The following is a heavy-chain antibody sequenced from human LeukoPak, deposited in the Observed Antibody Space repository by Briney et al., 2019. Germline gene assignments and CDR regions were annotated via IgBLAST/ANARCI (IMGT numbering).Heavy chain of an antibody. Sequence: PGGSLRLSCAASEFAFSTYAMNWVRQAPGKGLEWVAVIWYDGSNKYYADSVKGRFTISRDNSKNTLYLQMNSLRAEDTAVYYCARDANWGFDAFDIWGQGTMVTVSS. CDR3: ARDANWGFDAFDI. V-gene: IGHV3-33*08. D-gene: IGHD7-27*01. J-gene: IGHJ3*02. CDR1: EFAFSTYA. CDR2: IWYDGSNK.